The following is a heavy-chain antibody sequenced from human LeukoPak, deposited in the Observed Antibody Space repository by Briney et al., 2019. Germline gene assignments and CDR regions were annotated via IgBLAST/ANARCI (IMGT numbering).Heavy chain of an antibody. Sequence: PGGSLRLSCAASGFTFSSYAMSWVRQAPGKGLEWVSVIYSGGSTYYADSVKGRFTISRDNSKNAFYLPMNSLRTEDTAVYYCARGHSSGWFFDSWGQGTLVTVSS. V-gene: IGHV3-66*01. CDR1: GFTFSSYA. CDR3: ARGHSSGWFFDS. J-gene: IGHJ4*02. D-gene: IGHD6-19*01. CDR2: IYSGGST.